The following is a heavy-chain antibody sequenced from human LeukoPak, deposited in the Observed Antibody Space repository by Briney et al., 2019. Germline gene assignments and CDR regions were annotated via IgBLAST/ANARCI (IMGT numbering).Heavy chain of an antibody. V-gene: IGHV3-7*03. CDR2: VNREGGET. CDR3: ARNNGMDL. J-gene: IGHJ6*02. Sequence: GGALRLSCAASGFALSSHWMTWVRQVPGRGPEWVANVNREGGETYYLDSVKGRFTISKDNAKNSLYLQMNSLRAEDTALYHCARNNGMDLWGQGTTVIVSS. CDR1: GFALSSHW.